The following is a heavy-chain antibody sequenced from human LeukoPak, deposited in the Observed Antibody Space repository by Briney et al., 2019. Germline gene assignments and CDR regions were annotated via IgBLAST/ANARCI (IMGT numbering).Heavy chain of an antibody. CDR1: GYFFTGFH. J-gene: IGHJ4*02. V-gene: IGHV1-2*02. CDR3: AKGEVSVGHFDL. D-gene: IGHD1-26*01. CDR2: INPDSGGS. Sequence: GASVKVSCKASGYFFTGFHMHGVRQAPGQGLEWMGWINPDSGGSNTAQKFQGRVTMTRDTSIGTAYMELSRLRSDDTAVYYCAKGEVSVGHFDLWGQGTLVTVSS.